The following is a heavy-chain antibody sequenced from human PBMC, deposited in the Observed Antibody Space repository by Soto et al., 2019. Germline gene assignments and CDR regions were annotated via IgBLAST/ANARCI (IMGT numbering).Heavy chain of an antibody. CDR2: IYNSEST. J-gene: IGHJ5*01. Sequence: PSETLSLTCTVSGCSISSDGHYWNWIRQHPGKGLEWIGYIYNSESTSYNPSLKSRVAISVDTSKNQFSLTLSSVTAADTAVYYCARDRGFNCFDSWGQGTLVTVSS. V-gene: IGHV4-31*03. CDR1: GCSISSDGHY. CDR3: ARDRGFNCFDS.